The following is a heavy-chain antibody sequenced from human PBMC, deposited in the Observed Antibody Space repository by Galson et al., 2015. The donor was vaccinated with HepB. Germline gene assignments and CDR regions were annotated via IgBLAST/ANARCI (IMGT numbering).Heavy chain of an antibody. Sequence: SLRLSCAASRFAFSDYCMTWVRHSPGKGLGWVATIKRDGSEKFYVDSVEGRFTISRDNPRYSLYLQMDNVRGEDTAVYFCARGGRSTSYYWEFWGQGTLVTVSS. J-gene: IGHJ1*01. CDR1: RFAFSDYC. CDR2: IKRDGSEK. CDR3: ARGGRSTSYYWEF. V-gene: IGHV3-7*01. D-gene: IGHD2-2*01.